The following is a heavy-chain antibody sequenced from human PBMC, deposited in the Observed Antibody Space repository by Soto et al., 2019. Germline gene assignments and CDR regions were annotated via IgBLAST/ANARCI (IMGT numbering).Heavy chain of an antibody. D-gene: IGHD4-4*01. CDR3: AIGDFRHDL. CDR2: IVGRSAGGST. CDR1: GFIFSTYP. V-gene: IGHV3-23*01. Sequence: EVHLLESGGGLVQPGGSLRLSCAASGFIFSTYPMSWVRQAPGKGLEWVAAIVGRSAGGSTYYADSMKGRFTIYRDYSKTYLSWEMNSLRNDATAVYYCAIGDFRHDLWGQGTLVSVSS. J-gene: IGHJ4*02.